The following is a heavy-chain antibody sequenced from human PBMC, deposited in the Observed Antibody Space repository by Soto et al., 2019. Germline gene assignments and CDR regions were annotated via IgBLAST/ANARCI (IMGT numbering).Heavy chain of an antibody. CDR3: ARGSSDGPPYFDY. Sequence: ASVKVSCKASGYTFTGYAMHWVRQAPGQRLEWMGWINSANGNTKYSQKFQGRATITRDTSASTAYMELSSLRSEDTAVYFCARGSSDGPPYFDYWGQGSLVTVSS. J-gene: IGHJ4*02. CDR2: INSANGNT. V-gene: IGHV1-3*01. CDR1: GYTFTGYA. D-gene: IGHD3-10*01.